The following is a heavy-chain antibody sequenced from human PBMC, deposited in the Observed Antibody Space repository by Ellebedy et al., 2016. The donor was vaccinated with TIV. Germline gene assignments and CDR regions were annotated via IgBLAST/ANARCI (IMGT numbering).Heavy chain of an antibody. Sequence: AASVQVSCKASGYTFTTYAMHWVRQAPGQRLAWMGWINAGNGNTKYSQKFQGRVTITRDTSASTAYMELSSLRSEDTAVYYCARVKWELPFDYWGQGTLVTVSS. J-gene: IGHJ4*02. CDR2: INAGNGNT. CDR1: GYTFTTYA. D-gene: IGHD1-26*01. CDR3: ARVKWELPFDY. V-gene: IGHV1-3*01.